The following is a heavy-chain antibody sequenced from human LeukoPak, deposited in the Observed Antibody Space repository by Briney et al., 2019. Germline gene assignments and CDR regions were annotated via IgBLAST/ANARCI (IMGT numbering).Heavy chain of an antibody. CDR2: INSEGSEK. Sequence: GGSLRLSCEASGFNFNAYWMAWVRQAPGKGLEWVADINSEGSEKFYVDSVKGRFTISRDNGKKSVSLQMDSLRAEDTAVYYCARDPVRRFDYWGQGTLVTVSS. CDR1: GFNFNAYW. V-gene: IGHV3-7*01. CDR3: ARDPVRRFDY. J-gene: IGHJ4*02.